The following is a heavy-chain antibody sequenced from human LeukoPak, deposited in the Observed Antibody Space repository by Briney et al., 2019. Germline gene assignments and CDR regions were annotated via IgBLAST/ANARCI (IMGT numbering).Heavy chain of an antibody. CDR2: ISTYNGDT. Sequence: ASVKVPCKASGYTFTSYGISWVRQAPGQGLEWMGWISTYNGDTNYAQKLQGRVTMTTDTSTSTAYMELRSLRSDDTAVYYCAREGLGELTLDYWGQGTLVTVSS. D-gene: IGHD3-16*01. CDR1: GYTFTSYG. V-gene: IGHV1-18*01. J-gene: IGHJ4*02. CDR3: AREGLGELTLDY.